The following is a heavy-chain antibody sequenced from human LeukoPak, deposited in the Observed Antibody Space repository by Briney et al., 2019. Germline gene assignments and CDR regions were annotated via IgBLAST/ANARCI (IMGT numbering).Heavy chain of an antibody. D-gene: IGHD3-22*01. J-gene: IGHJ4*02. CDR1: GGSISSGDYY. CDR3: ARVSTEDSSGYYHSDY. V-gene: IGHV4-30-4*01. Sequence: SQTLSLTCTVSGGSISSGDYYWSWIRQPPGKGLEWIGYIYYSGSTYYNPSLKSRVTISVDTSKNQFSLKLSSVTAADTAVYYCARVSTEDSSGYYHSDYWGQGTLVTVSS. CDR2: IYYSGST.